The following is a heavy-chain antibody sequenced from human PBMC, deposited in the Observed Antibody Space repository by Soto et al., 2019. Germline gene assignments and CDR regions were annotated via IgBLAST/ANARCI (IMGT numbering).Heavy chain of an antibody. D-gene: IGHD3-9*01. CDR1: GFTFSRYA. J-gene: IGHJ4*02. CDR3: ARPPNYAFLTGYFDY. Sequence: QVQLVESGGGVVQPGRSLRLSCAASGFTFSRYAMDWVRQAPGKGLEWVAVISYEGSNEDYADSVKGRFTISRDNSKNTLYLQMNSLRADDTAVYYCARPPNYAFLTGYFDYWGQGTLVTVSS. V-gene: IGHV3-30-3*01. CDR2: ISYEGSNE.